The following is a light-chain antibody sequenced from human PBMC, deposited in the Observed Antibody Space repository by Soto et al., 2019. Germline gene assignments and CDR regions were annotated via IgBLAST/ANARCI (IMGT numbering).Light chain of an antibody. CDR3: QQYNDLST. J-gene: IGKJ4*01. Sequence: DIQMTQSPSTLSASVGDTVAITFRASQTIGTWLAWYQQKPAKAPKLLIYKASTLESGVPSRFSGSGSGTEFTLTISSLQADDFATYYCQQYNDLSTFGGGTKVDIK. CDR2: KAS. CDR1: QTIGTW. V-gene: IGKV1-5*03.